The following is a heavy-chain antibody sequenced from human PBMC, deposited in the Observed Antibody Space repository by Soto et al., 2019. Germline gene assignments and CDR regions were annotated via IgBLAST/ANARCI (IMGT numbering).Heavy chain of an antibody. CDR2: IYPGDSDT. V-gene: IGHV5-51*01. D-gene: IGHD3-3*01. CDR1: GYSFATYW. J-gene: IGHJ6*02. Sequence: GESLKISCKGSGYSFATYWIGWVRQMPGKGLEWMGIIYPGDSDTRYSPSFQGRLTISANNPISTAHLQWGTLKASDTAVYYCARQGFDFWSPPTYGMDVWGQGTTVTVSS. CDR3: ARQGFDFWSPPTYGMDV.